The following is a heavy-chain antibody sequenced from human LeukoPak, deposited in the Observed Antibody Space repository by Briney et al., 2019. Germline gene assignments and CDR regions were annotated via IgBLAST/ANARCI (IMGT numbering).Heavy chain of an antibody. J-gene: IGHJ3*02. CDR2: IRYDGSNK. D-gene: IGHD3-22*01. CDR3: AKVEYYYDSSGRVSAFDI. V-gene: IGHV3-30*02. Sequence: GGSLRLSCAASGFTFSSYGIHWVRQAPGKGLEWVTFIRYDGSNKDYADSVKGRFTISRDNSKNTLYLQMNSLRAEDTAVYYCAKVEYYYDSSGRVSAFDIWGQGTMVTVSS. CDR1: GFTFSSYG.